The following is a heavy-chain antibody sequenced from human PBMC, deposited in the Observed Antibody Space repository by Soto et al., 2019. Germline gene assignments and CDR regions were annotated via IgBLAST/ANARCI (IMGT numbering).Heavy chain of an antibody. CDR2: ISYDGSTK. CDR1: GFSFSNYG. Sequence: QVQLVESGGGVIQPGKSLRLSCAASGFSFSNYGMHWVRLAPGRGLEWVAVISYDGSTKYYGDSVKGRFTISRDNSINTLDLQMISLRAEDTALYYCANDQISHFWSGVPPHYSYTMDVWGPGTTVTVSS. D-gene: IGHD3-3*02. CDR3: ANDQISHFWSGVPPHYSYTMDV. J-gene: IGHJ6*02. V-gene: IGHV3-30*18.